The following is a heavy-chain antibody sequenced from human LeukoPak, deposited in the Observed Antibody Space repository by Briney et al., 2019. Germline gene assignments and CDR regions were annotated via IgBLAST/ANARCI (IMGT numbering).Heavy chain of an antibody. V-gene: IGHV1-69*06. D-gene: IGHD5-24*01. J-gene: IGHJ4*02. CDR3: ANPSRQGRDGYNYPSSAV. CDR1: GGTLSSYA. CDR2: IIQMFGAT. Sequence: GSSVKVSCKASGGTLSSYAISWVRQAPGQGLEWMGGIIQMFGATDYAQKFQGRVTITADKSTSTAYMELSSLRSEDTAVYYCANPSRQGRDGYNYPSSAVWGQGTLVTVSS.